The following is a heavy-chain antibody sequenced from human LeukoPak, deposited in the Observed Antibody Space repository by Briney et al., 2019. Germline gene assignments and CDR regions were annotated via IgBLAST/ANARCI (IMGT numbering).Heavy chain of an antibody. V-gene: IGHV4-30-2*01. J-gene: IGHJ4*02. CDR2: IYHSGST. CDR1: GGSISSGGYS. Sequence: SQTLSLTCAVSGGSISSGGYSWSWIRQPPGKGLEWIGYIYHSGSTYYNPSPKSRVTISVDRSKNQFSLKLSSVTAADTAVYYCARGGQYGTPDYWGQGTLVTVSS. CDR3: ARGGQYGTPDY. D-gene: IGHD4-17*01.